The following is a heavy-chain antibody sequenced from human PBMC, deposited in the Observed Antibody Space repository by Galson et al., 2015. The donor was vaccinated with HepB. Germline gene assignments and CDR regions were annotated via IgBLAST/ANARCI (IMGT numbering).Heavy chain of an antibody. J-gene: IGHJ5*02. V-gene: IGHV2-26*01. Sequence: PALVKPTQTLTLTCTVSGSSLSNTRMGVSWIRQPPGKALEWLAHIFANDEKSYSTSLRSRLTISRDTSKSQVVLTMTNMDPVDTATYYCTRIRRYYDYSGYGNWFDPWGQGTLVTVSS. CDR3: TRIRRYYDYSGYGNWFDP. CDR1: GSSLSNTRMG. D-gene: IGHD3-22*01. CDR2: IFANDEK.